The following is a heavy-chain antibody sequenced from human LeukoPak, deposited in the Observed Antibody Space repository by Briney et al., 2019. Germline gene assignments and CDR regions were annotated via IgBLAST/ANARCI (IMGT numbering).Heavy chain of an antibody. V-gene: IGHV3-30*14. CDR2: ISYDGRNV. Sequence: GGSLRLSCAASGFTFSSYAMHWVRQAPGKGLEWVAFISYDGRNVNYADSVKGRFTISRDSSKNTLYLQMGSLRAEDMAVYYCARDARRQDIAVAGIGYWGQGTLVTVSS. CDR3: ARDARRQDIAVAGIGY. J-gene: IGHJ4*02. CDR1: GFTFSSYA. D-gene: IGHD6-19*01.